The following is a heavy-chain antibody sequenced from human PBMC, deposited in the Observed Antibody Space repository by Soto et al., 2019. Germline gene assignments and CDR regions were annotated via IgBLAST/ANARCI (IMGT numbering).Heavy chain of an antibody. CDR3: TTGLSNGYYNFDY. Sequence: GGSLRLSCTASGFTFSNAWMSWVRQAPGKGLEWVGRIKGEADGGTTDYAAPVKGRITISRDHSKDTLYLQMNSLKTEDTAVYYCTTGLSNGYYNFDYWGQGTPVTVSS. CDR2: IKGEADGGTT. V-gene: IGHV3-15*01. CDR1: GFTFSNAW. D-gene: IGHD3-22*01. J-gene: IGHJ4*02.